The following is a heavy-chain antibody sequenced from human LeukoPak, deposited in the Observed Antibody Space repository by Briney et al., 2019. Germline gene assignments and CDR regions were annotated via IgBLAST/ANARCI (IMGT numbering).Heavy chain of an antibody. Sequence: PGGSLRLSCAASGFTFSSYGMHCVRQAPGKGLEWVAFIRYDGSNKYYADSVKGRFTISRDNSKNTLYLQMNSLRAEDTAVYYCAKDNNGYDFWSGRRWFDPWGQGTLVTVSS. D-gene: IGHD3-3*01. CDR1: GFTFSSYG. CDR2: IRYDGSNK. J-gene: IGHJ5*02. V-gene: IGHV3-30*02. CDR3: AKDNNGYDFWSGRRWFDP.